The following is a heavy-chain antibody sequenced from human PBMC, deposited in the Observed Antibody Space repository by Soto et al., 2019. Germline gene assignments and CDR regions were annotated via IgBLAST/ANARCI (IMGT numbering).Heavy chain of an antibody. D-gene: IGHD1-26*01. CDR3: ARATWWEGATDY. J-gene: IGHJ4*02. V-gene: IGHV1-69*02. CDR2: IIPILGIA. CDR1: GGTFSSYT. Sequence: QVQLVQSGAEVKKPGSSVKVSCKASGGTFSSYTISWVRQAPGQGLEWMGRIIPILGIANYAQKFQGRVTITADKSTSTAYMELSSLRSEDTAVYYCARATWWEGATDYWGQGTLVIVSS.